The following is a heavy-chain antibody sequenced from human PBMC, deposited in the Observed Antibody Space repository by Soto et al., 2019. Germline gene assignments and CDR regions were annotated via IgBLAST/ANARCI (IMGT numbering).Heavy chain of an antibody. CDR3: ARDLNPPIAVAVY. V-gene: IGHV3-11*01. CDR1: GFTFSDYY. Sequence: GGSLRLSCAASGFTFSDYYMSWIRQAPGKGLEWVSYISSSGSTIYYADSVKGRFTISRDNAKNSLYLQMNSLRAEDTAVYYCARDLNPPIAVAVYWGQGTLVTVSS. CDR2: ISSSGSTI. D-gene: IGHD6-19*01. J-gene: IGHJ4*02.